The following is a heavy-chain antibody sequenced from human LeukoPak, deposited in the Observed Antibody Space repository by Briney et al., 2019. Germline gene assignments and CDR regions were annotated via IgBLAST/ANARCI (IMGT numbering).Heavy chain of an antibody. D-gene: IGHD3-3*01. CDR1: GFTSSDYY. J-gene: IGHJ4*02. CDR2: ISSSGSTI. V-gene: IGHV3-11*04. CDR3: AAKYYDFWSGYYD. Sequence: PGGSLRLSCAASGFTSSDYYMSWIRQAPGKGLEWVSYISSSGSTIYYADSVKGRFTISRDNAKNSLYLQMNSLRAEDTAVYYCAAKYYDFWSGYYDWGRGTLVTVSS.